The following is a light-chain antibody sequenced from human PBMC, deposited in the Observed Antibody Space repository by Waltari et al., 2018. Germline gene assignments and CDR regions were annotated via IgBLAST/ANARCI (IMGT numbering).Light chain of an antibody. CDR3: QQYYSTPLT. Sequence: DIVMTQSPDSLAVSLGERATINCKSSQSVLYSSNNKNYLAWYQQKPGQPPKLRIYWASTRESGVPDRFSRSGSGTDFTLTISSLQAEDVAVYYCQQYYSTPLTFGQGTKVEIK. CDR2: WAS. CDR1: QSVLYSSNNKNY. J-gene: IGKJ1*01. V-gene: IGKV4-1*01.